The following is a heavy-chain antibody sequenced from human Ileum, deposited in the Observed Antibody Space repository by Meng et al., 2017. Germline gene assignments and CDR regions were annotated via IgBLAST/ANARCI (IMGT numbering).Heavy chain of an antibody. J-gene: IGHJ4*02. V-gene: IGHV4-61*01. CDR3: ARDHWGSLDY. CDR1: GASVTTSHYQ. CDR2: AST. D-gene: IGHD7-27*01. Sequence: VQLEEWGPGLVRPSETLSLICTVSGASVTTSHYQWGWIRQPPGKGLEWIGYASTNYNPSLKSRLTISLDTSKNQVSLKLTSVTAADTAVYYCARDHWGSLDYWGQGILVTVSS.